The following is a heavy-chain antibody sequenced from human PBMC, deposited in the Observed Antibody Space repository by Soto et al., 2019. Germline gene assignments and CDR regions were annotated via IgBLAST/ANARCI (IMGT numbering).Heavy chain of an antibody. D-gene: IGHD3-3*01. Sequence: QVQLVQSGAEVKKPGSSVKVSCKASGGTFSSYTISWVRQAPGQGLEWMGRIIPILGIANYAQKFQGRVTITADKSTSTADVELSSMRSEDRAVYCWERVLEVGVVTSDDHWGQGTLVTVSS. CDR3: ERVLEVGVVTSDDH. J-gene: IGHJ4*02. V-gene: IGHV1-69*02. CDR1: GGTFSSYT. CDR2: IIPILGIA.